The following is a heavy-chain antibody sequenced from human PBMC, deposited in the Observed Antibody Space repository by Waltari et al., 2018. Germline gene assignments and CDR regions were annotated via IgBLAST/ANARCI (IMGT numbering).Heavy chain of an antibody. D-gene: IGHD4-4*01. CDR1: GGTFSSYT. J-gene: IGHJ4*02. CDR2: IIPILGIA. Sequence: QVQLVQSGAEVKKPGSSVKVSCKASGGTFSSYTISWVRQAPGQGLEWMGSIIPILGIANYAQKFQGRVTITADKSTSTAYMELSSLRSEDTAVYYCARDRDDYSNYGPDYWGQGTLVTVSS. CDR3: ARDRDDYSNYGPDY. V-gene: IGHV1-69*08.